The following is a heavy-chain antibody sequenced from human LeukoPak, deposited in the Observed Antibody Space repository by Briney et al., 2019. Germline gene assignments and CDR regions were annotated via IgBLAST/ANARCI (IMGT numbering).Heavy chain of an antibody. CDR2: INSDGSWT. CDR3: ARAIRSVDSSAYYINWFDP. D-gene: IGHD3-22*01. V-gene: IGHV3-74*01. CDR1: GNYW. Sequence: GGSLRLSCAASGNYWMHWVRQAPGKGLVWVSHINSDGSWTSYADSVKGRFTISKDNAKNTVYLQMNSLRAEDTAVYYCARAIRSVDSSAYYINWFDPWGQGTLVTVSS. J-gene: IGHJ5*02.